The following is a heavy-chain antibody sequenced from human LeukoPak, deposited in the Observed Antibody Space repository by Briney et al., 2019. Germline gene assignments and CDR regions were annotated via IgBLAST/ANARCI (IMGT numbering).Heavy chain of an antibody. CDR3: AKDVGSSGPSNFDY. J-gene: IGHJ4*02. Sequence: PGGSLRLSCAASGFTFSSYWMSWVRQAPGKGLEWVANIKQDGSEKYYVDSVKGRFTISRDNAKNTLYLQMNSLRAEDTAVYYCAKDVGSSGPSNFDYWGQGTLVTVSS. D-gene: IGHD6-25*01. CDR2: IKQDGSEK. CDR1: GFTFSSYW. V-gene: IGHV3-7*03.